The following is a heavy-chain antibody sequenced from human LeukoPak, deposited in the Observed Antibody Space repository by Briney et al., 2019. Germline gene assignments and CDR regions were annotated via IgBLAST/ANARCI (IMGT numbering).Heavy chain of an antibody. V-gene: IGHV4-59*01. CDR2: IYYSGST. CDR1: GGSISSYY. CDR3: ARGRYTSSWEYYYYYYMDV. D-gene: IGHD6-13*01. J-gene: IGHJ6*03. Sequence: SETLSLTCTVSGGSISSYYWSWIRQPPGKGLEWIGYIYYSGSTNYNPSLKSRVTISVDTSKNQFSLKLSSMTAADTAVYYCARGRYTSSWEYYYYYYMDVWGKGTTVTISS.